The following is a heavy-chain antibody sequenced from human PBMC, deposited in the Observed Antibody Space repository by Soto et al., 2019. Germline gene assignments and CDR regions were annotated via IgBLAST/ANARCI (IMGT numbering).Heavy chain of an antibody. Sequence: QVQLQESGPGLVKPSETLSLTCTVSGGSISSYCWSWVRQPPGEGLEWIANICNSGGTNYNPSLKSRVVISVDTSRNQFSLKLSSVTAADTDVYYCARGVGRYGSNLDYWGQGNLVTVSS. CDR3: ARGVGRYGSNLDY. J-gene: IGHJ4*02. CDR1: GGSISSYC. V-gene: IGHV4-59*01. D-gene: IGHD1-26*01. CDR2: ICNSGGT.